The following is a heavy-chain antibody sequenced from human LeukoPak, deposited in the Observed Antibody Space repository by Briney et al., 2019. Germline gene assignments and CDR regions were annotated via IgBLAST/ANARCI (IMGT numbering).Heavy chain of an antibody. D-gene: IGHD3-10*01. J-gene: IGHJ6*02. CDR1: GGSISSYY. V-gene: IGHV4-59*06. Sequence: SETLSLTCTVSGGSISSYYWSWIRQPPGKGLEWIGYIYYSGSTYYNPSLKSRVTISVDTSKNQFSLKLSSVTAADTAVYYCARDPVWFGELSTYYYYGMDVWGQGTTVTISS. CDR2: IYYSGST. CDR3: ARDPVWFGELSTYYYYGMDV.